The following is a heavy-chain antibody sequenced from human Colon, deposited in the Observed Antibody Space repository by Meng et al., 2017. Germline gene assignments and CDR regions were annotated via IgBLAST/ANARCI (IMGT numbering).Heavy chain of an antibody. V-gene: IGHV4-61*01. CDR2: IYYSGST. D-gene: IGHD5-12*01. Sequence: GPLQESGPGLVRPSDTLSLTCTVSGGSVISNSYYWSWIRQPPGKGLEWIGFIYYSGSTNYNPSLKSRVTISVDTSKNQFSLKVSSVTAADTAVYYCARDSGYDKNWFDPWGQGTLVTVSS. CDR3: ARDSGYDKNWFDP. J-gene: IGHJ5*02. CDR1: GGSVISNSYY.